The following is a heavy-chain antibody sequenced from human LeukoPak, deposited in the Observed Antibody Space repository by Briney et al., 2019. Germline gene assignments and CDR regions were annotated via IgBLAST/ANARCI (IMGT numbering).Heavy chain of an antibody. Sequence: SETLSLTCAVYGRSFSGYYWSWIRQPPGKGLEWIGEINHSGSTNYNPSLKSRVTISVDTSKNQFSLKLSSVTAADTAVYYCARGLVGIAVAGTVDDYWGQGTLVTVSS. CDR3: ARGLVGIAVAGTVDDY. CDR2: INHSGST. V-gene: IGHV4-34*01. CDR1: GRSFSGYY. D-gene: IGHD6-19*01. J-gene: IGHJ4*02.